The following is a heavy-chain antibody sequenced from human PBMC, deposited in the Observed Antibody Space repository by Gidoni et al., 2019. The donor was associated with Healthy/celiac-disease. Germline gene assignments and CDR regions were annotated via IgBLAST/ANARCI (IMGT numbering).Heavy chain of an antibody. Sequence: QVQLVQSGAEVKKPGASVKVSCKASGYTFTSYGISWGRQSPGQGLEWMGWLSAYNSNTNYAQKLQGRVTMTTDTSTSTAYMELRSLRSDDTAVYYCARDRLSRRVERPPLDYWGQGTLVTVSS. D-gene: IGHD1-1*01. V-gene: IGHV1-18*01. J-gene: IGHJ4*02. CDR2: LSAYNSNT. CDR3: ARDRLSRRVERPPLDY. CDR1: GYTFTSYG.